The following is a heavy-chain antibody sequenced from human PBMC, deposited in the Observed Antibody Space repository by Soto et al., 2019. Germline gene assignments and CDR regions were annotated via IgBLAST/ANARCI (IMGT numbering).Heavy chain of an antibody. CDR1: GFTFRSSW. CDR3: ARGPTGWYGYDY. Sequence: EVQLVESGGGLVQPGGSLRLSCVASGFTFRSSWMHWVRQAAGKGLVWVSRINSDASTKNYADYVEGRFTIARDNAENTLYLQMDSLTAEDTAVYYCARGPTGWYGYDYWGQGTLVTVSS. CDR2: INSDASTK. D-gene: IGHD6-19*01. V-gene: IGHV3-74*01. J-gene: IGHJ4*02.